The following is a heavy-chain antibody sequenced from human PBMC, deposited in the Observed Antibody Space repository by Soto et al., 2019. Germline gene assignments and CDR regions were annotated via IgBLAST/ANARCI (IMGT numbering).Heavy chain of an antibody. J-gene: IGHJ4*02. CDR3: VRLDGSYYPDY. CDR1: GFTFSDHY. CDR2: AGNKAHSFTT. Sequence: EVQLVESGGGLVQPGGSLRLSCAASGFTFSDHYMDCVRQAPGKGLEWVGRAGNKAHSFTTEYAASVKGRFTISRDDSTNSLYLQMTSLKTEDTAVYYCVRLDGSYYPDYWGQGTLVTVSS. D-gene: IGHD1-26*01. V-gene: IGHV3-72*01.